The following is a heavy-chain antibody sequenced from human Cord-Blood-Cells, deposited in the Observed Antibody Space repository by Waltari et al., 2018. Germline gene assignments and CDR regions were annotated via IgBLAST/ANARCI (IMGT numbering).Heavy chain of an antibody. CDR1: GYTFTSYA. J-gene: IGHJ3*02. Sequence: QVQLVQSGAEVKKPGASVKVSCKASGYTFTSYAMHWVRQAPGQRLERMGWINAGNGNTKYSQKFQGRVTITRDTSASTAYMELSSLRSEDTAVYYCARDIAAAGDAFDIWGQGTMVTVSS. CDR2: INAGNGNT. CDR3: ARDIAAAGDAFDI. D-gene: IGHD6-13*01. V-gene: IGHV1-3*01.